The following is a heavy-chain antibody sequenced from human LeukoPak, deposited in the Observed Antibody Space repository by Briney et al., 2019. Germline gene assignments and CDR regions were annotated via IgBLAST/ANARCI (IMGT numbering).Heavy chain of an antibody. CDR1: GYTFTSYY. CDR2: INPSGGST. V-gene: IGHV1-46*01. Sequence: ASVKVSCKASGYTFTSYYMHWVRQAPGQGLERMGIINPSGGSTSYAQKFQGRVTMTRDTSTSTVYMELSSLRSEDTAVYYCARDPKRIAAAGTFTSLDDWGQGTLVTVSS. CDR3: ARDPKRIAAAGTFTSLDD. D-gene: IGHD6-13*01. J-gene: IGHJ4*02.